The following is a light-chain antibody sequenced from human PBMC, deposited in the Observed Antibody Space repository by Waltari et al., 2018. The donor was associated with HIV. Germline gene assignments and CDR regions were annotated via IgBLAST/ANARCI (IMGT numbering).Light chain of an antibody. CDR2: GNT. CDR3: QSYDSSLSGFVV. Sequence: QSVLTQPPSVSGAPGQRVTISCTGSSSNIGAGYDVHWYQQLPGTAPNFLIYGNTKRPSGVPDRFSGSKSGTSASLAITGLQAEDEADYYCQSYDSSLSGFVVFGGGTKVTVL. CDR1: SSNIGAGYD. J-gene: IGLJ2*01. V-gene: IGLV1-40*01.